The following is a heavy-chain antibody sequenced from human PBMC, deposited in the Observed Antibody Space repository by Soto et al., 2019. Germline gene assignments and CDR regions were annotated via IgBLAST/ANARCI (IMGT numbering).Heavy chain of an antibody. CDR2: ISYDENNK. CDR3: ARSTTWAPTYYYYALDV. D-gene: IGHD1-1*01. CDR1: GFIFSSYG. V-gene: IGHV3-30*03. Sequence: PGGSLRLSCAASGFIFSSYGMHWVRQAPGKGLEWVAVISYDENNKHYADSVKGRFTISRDNSKNTLYLQMNSLRVEDTAVYYCARSTTWAPTYYYYALDVWGQGTTVTVSS. J-gene: IGHJ6*02.